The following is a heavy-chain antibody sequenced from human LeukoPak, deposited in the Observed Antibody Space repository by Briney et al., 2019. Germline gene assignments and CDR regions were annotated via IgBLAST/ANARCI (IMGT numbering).Heavy chain of an antibody. D-gene: IGHD4-11*01. Sequence: GGSLRLSCATSGFTFDDYAMHWVRQAPGKGLEWVSGISWNSGSIGYADSVKGRFTISRDNAKNSLYLQMNSLRAEDTALYYCARDPLQPQGNWFDPWGQGTLVTVSS. V-gene: IGHV3-9*01. CDR1: GFTFDDYA. CDR2: ISWNSGSI. CDR3: ARDPLQPQGNWFDP. J-gene: IGHJ5*02.